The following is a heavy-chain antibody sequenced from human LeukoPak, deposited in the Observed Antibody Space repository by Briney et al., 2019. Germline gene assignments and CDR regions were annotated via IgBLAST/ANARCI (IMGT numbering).Heavy chain of an antibody. Sequence: GGSLRLSCAASGFTFSDYYMSWIRQAPGKGLEWVSYISSSGSTIYYADSVKGRFTISRDNAKNSLYLQMNSLRAEDTALYYCAKGFVLLWFGELGPDDAFDIWGQGTMVTVSS. J-gene: IGHJ3*02. CDR3: AKGFVLLWFGELGPDDAFDI. D-gene: IGHD3-10*01. CDR2: ISSSGSTI. CDR1: GFTFSDYY. V-gene: IGHV3-11*01.